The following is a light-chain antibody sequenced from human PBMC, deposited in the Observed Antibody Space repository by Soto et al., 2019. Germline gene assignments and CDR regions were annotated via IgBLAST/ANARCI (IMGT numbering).Light chain of an antibody. CDR2: SNN. V-gene: IGLV1-47*02. J-gene: IGLJ3*02. Sequence: QSVLTQPPSASATPGQRVSISCSGSRSNIGSNYVYWYQQLPGAAPRLLMYSNNQRPSGVPGRFSVSKSGTSASLAISGLRSEDEADYYCAAWDDNLSGWVFGGGTKVTVL. CDR3: AAWDDNLSGWV. CDR1: RSNIGSNY.